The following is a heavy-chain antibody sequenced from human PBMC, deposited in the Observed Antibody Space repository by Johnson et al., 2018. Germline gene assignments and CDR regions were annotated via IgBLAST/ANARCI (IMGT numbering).Heavy chain of an antibody. CDR3: AGADYGDSVSGFAFDI. CDR1: GFTFSSYS. V-gene: IGHV3-21*01. D-gene: IGHD4-17*01. CDR2: ISSSSSYI. Sequence: VQLVESGGGLVKPGGSLRLSCAASGFTFSSYSMNWVRQAPGKGLEWVSSISSSSSYIYYADSVKGRFTIPRDNAKNSLYLQMNSLRAEDTGVYYCAGADYGDSVSGFAFDIWGQGTMVTVCS. J-gene: IGHJ3*02.